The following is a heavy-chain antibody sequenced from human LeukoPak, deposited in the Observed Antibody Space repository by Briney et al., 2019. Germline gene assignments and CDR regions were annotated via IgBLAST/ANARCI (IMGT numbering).Heavy chain of an antibody. CDR1: GGSISSGGYS. J-gene: IGHJ4*02. CDR2: IYHSGST. D-gene: IGHD5-24*01. CDR3: ARGRDGYNYHYFDY. Sequence: SETLSLTCAVSGGSISSGGYSWSWIRQPPGKGLEWIGYIYHSGSTYYNPSLKSRVTISVDRSKNQFSLKLSSVTAADTAVYYCARGRDGYNYHYFDYWGQGTLVTVSS. V-gene: IGHV4-30-2*01.